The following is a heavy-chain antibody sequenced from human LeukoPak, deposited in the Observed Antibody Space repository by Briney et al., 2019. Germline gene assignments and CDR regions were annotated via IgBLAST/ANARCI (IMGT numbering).Heavy chain of an antibody. CDR2: MNPNSGNT. V-gene: IGHV1-8*01. Sequence: ASVKVSCKASGHTFTSYDINWVRQATGQGLEWMGWMNPNSGNTGYAQKFQGRVTMTRNTSISTAYMELSSLRSEDTAVYYCARVKYDFWSGYYRDYYYYMDVWGKGTTVTVSS. D-gene: IGHD3-3*01. CDR1: GHTFTSYD. J-gene: IGHJ6*03. CDR3: ARVKYDFWSGYYRDYYYYMDV.